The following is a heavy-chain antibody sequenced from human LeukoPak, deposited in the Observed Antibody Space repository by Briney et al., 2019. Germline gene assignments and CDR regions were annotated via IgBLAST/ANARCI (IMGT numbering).Heavy chain of an antibody. CDR3: ARVGSKPEYYYDSSAFYYGGYYFDN. D-gene: IGHD3-22*01. J-gene: IGHJ4*02. V-gene: IGHV1-46*01. CDR2: INPSGGST. Sequence: GASVKVSCKASGYTFINYYMHWVRQAPGQGLEWMGIINPSGGSTSYAQKFQGRVTMTRDTSTSTVYMELSSLRSEDTAVYFCARVGSKPEYYYDSSAFYYGGYYFDNWGQGTLVTVSS. CDR1: GYTFINYY.